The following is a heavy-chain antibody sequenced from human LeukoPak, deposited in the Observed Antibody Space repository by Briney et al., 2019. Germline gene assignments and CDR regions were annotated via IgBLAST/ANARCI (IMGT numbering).Heavy chain of an antibody. CDR2: IYYSGST. D-gene: IGHD2-2*01. CDR3: ARVVPLPAAIDYNYGMDV. Sequence: SETLSLTCTVSGGSISSHYWSWIRQPPGKGLEWIGYIYYSGSTDYNPSLKSRVTISVDTSKNQFSLKLSSVTAADTAVYYCARVVPLPAAIDYNYGMDVWGQGTTVTVSS. V-gene: IGHV4-59*11. CDR1: GGSISSHY. J-gene: IGHJ6*02.